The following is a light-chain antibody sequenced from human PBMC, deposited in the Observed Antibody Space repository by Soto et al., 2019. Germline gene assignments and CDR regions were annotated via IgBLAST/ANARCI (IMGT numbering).Light chain of an antibody. CDR1: TSNLGGNT. CDR3: AAWDDSLNAVV. V-gene: IGLV1-44*01. J-gene: IGLJ2*01. Sequence: QSVLTQPPSVSGTPGHKVSISCSGSTSNLGGNTVNWYQQLPGTAPKLLIYTNNQRPSGVPDRFFGSKSGTSASLAISDLRSEDEADFYCAAWDDSLNAVVFGGGTKLTVL. CDR2: TNN.